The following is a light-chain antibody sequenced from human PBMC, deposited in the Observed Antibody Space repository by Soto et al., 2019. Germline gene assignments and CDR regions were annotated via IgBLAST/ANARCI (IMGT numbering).Light chain of an antibody. CDR2: GVS. CDR1: SSDVGDSNY. Sequence: QYALTQPASVSGSPGQSITISCTGTSSDVGDSNYVSWYQQYPGKAPKLMIYGVSNRPSGVSDRFSGSKSGNTASLTISGLQTEDEADYYCSSYRTSFTLVFGGGTKLTVL. J-gene: IGLJ2*01. CDR3: SSYRTSFTLV. V-gene: IGLV2-14*01.